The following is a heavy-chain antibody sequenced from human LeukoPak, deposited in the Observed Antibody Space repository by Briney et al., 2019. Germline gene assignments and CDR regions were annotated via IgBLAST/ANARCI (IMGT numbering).Heavy chain of an antibody. V-gene: IGHV4-59*08. CDR3: AGTGYSSSWYYFDY. CDR1: GGSISSYY. Sequence: SETLSLTCTVSGGSISSYYWSWIRQPPGKGLDWIGYIYYSGSTNYNPSLKSRVTISVDTSKNQFSLKLSSVTAADTAVYYCAGTGYSSSWYYFDYWGQGTLVTVSS. J-gene: IGHJ4*02. CDR2: IYYSGST. D-gene: IGHD6-13*01.